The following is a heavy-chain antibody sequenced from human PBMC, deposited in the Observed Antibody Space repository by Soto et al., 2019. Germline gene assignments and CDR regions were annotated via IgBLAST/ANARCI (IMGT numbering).Heavy chain of an antibody. CDR1: GFTFSSYS. Sequence: NPGGSLRLSCAASGFTFSSYSMNWVRQAPGKGLEWVSSISSSSSYIYYADSVKGRFTISRDNAKNSLYLQMNSLRAEDTAVYYCARKGGHDSSGYYYAPFDYWGQGTLVTVSS. J-gene: IGHJ4*02. CDR3: ARKGGHDSSGYYYAPFDY. V-gene: IGHV3-21*01. CDR2: ISSSSSYI. D-gene: IGHD3-22*01.